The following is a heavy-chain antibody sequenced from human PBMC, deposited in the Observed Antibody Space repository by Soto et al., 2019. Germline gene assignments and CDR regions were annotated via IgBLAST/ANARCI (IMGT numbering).Heavy chain of an antibody. Sequence: QVQLVQSGAEVKKPGSSVKVSCKASGGTFSSYAISWVRQAPGQGLEWMGGIIPIFGTANYAQKFQGRVTITADESTSTAYMVLSCLRSEDPAVYYCATRPTGALGATTPFRFDYLRLETLVTVSS. D-gene: IGHD1-26*01. CDR1: GGTFSSYA. CDR3: ATRPTGALGATTPFRFDY. CDR2: IIPIFGTA. V-gene: IGHV1-69*01. J-gene: IGHJ4*02.